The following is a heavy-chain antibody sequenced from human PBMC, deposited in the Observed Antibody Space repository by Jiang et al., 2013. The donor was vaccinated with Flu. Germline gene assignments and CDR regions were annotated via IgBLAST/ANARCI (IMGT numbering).Heavy chain of an antibody. CDR2: ISNSNNTI. J-gene: IGHJ4*02. Sequence: GLVQPGGSLRLTCAASGFIFSSYNMNWVRQAPGKGLEWVSYISNSNNTIYYADSVKGRFTISRDNAKNSLYLQMNSLRDEDTAVYYCARGGLFGYTYGHAFEYWGQGTLVTVSS. CDR1: GFIFSSYN. CDR3: ARGGLFGYTYGHAFEY. V-gene: IGHV3-48*02. D-gene: IGHD5-18*01.